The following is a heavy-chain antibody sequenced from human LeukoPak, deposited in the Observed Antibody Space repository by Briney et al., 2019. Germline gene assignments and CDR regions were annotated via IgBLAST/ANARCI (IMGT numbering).Heavy chain of an antibody. CDR1: GFTFSSYA. Sequence: PGGSLRLSCAASGFTFSSYAMSWVRQAPGKGLEWVSAISGSGGSTYYADSVKGRFTISRDNSKNTLYLQMNSLRAKDTAVYYCATMITFGGVIVMDYWGQGTLVTVSS. D-gene: IGHD3-16*02. CDR3: ATMITFGGVIVMDY. V-gene: IGHV3-23*01. CDR2: ISGSGGST. J-gene: IGHJ4*02.